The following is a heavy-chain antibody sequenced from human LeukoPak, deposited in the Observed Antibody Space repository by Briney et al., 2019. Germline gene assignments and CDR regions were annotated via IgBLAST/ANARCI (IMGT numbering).Heavy chain of an antibody. CDR1: GGSISSSSYY. Sequence: PSETLSLTCTVSGGSISSSSYYWGWIRQPPGKGLEWIGSIYYSGSTYYNPSLKSRVTISVDTSKNQFSLKLSSVTAADTAVYYCARGDILGYCSGGSCYSWDYWGQGTLVTVSS. V-gene: IGHV4-39*07. J-gene: IGHJ4*02. CDR2: IYYSGST. D-gene: IGHD2-15*01. CDR3: ARGDILGYCSGGSCYSWDY.